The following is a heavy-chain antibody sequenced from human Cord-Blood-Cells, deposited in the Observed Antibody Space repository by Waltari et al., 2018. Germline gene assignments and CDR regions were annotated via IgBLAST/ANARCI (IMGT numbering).Heavy chain of an antibody. CDR1: GGSFSGSY. CDR2: INHSGST. V-gene: IGHV4-34*01. Sequence: QVQLQQWGAGLLKPSETLSLPCAVYGGSFSGSYWSWISPPPGKGLEWIGEINHSGSTNYNPSLKSRVTISVDTSKNQFSLKLSSVTAADTAVYYCARAYYDSSGYYTFDYWGQGTLVTVSS. CDR3: ARAYYDSSGYYTFDY. D-gene: IGHD3-22*01. J-gene: IGHJ4*02.